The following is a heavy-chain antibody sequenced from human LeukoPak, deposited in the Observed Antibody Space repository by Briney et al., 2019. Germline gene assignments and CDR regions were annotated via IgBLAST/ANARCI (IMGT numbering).Heavy chain of an antibody. CDR1: GYTFTSYA. Sequence: ASVKVSCKASGYTFTSYAMNWVRQAPGQGLEWMGWINTNTGNPTYAQGFTGRFVFPLDTSVSTAYLQISSLKAEDTAVYYCARQGLPTYYYDSSGKGENWFDPWGQGTLVTVSS. J-gene: IGHJ5*02. D-gene: IGHD3-22*01. CDR3: ARQGLPTYYYDSSGKGENWFDP. CDR2: INTNTGNP. V-gene: IGHV7-4-1*02.